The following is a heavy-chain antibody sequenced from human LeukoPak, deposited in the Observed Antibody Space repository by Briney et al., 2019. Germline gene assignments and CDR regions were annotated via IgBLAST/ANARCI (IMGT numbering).Heavy chain of an antibody. Sequence: PGGSLRLSCAASGFTFNNYAMSWVRQAPGKGLEWVSAISGSGGITYYADSVKGRFTISRDNSKDTLYLQMSSLRAEDTAIYYCAKSPHSSTWYGDYWGQGTLVTVSS. CDR3: AKSPHSSTWYGDY. J-gene: IGHJ4*02. D-gene: IGHD6-13*01. V-gene: IGHV3-23*01. CDR1: GFTFNNYA. CDR2: ISGSGGIT.